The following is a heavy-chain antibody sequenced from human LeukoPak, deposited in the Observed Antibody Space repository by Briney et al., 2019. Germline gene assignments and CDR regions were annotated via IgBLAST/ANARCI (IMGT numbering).Heavy chain of an antibody. D-gene: IGHD3-16*01. CDR2: ISGSGGDT. V-gene: IGHV3-23*01. J-gene: IGHJ6*02. Sequence: GGSLRLSCAASGFTFNSYAMSWVRQAPGKGLEWVSSISGSGGDTHYADSVKGRFSISRDNAKNSLFLQMNSLRAEDTAVYYCARDGVPAYYYAMDVWGQGTTVTVSS. CDR3: ARDGVPAYYYAMDV. CDR1: GFTFNSYA.